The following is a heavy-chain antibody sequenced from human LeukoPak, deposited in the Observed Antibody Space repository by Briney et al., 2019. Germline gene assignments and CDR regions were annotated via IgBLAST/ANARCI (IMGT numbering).Heavy chain of an antibody. J-gene: IGHJ4*02. CDR2: ISGSGATT. D-gene: IGHD3-22*01. V-gene: IGHV3-23*01. CDR3: ATDYYDRSGDYTVDH. CDR1: GFAFREYA. Sequence: PGGSLRLSCAVSGFAFREYAMSWVRQAPGKGLEWVSVISGSGATTHYTDSVKGRFTVSRDNYKNTVSLQMNSLRAEGTAVYYCATDYYDRSGDYTVDHWGQGTQVTVSS.